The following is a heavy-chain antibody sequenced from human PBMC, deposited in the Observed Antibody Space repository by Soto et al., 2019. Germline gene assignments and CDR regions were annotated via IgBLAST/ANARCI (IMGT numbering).Heavy chain of an antibody. V-gene: IGHV3-23*01. D-gene: IGHD1-1*01. CDR2: ISGSGGST. CDR3: AKEGLERDYFDY. CDR1: GFTFSSYA. Sequence: EVQLLESGGGLVQPGGSLRLSCAASGFTFSSYAMSWVRQAPGKGLEWVSAISGSGGSTYYADSVKGRFTISRDNSKNPLYVQRNSLRAEDTAVYYWAKEGLERDYFDYWGQGTLVTVSS. J-gene: IGHJ4*02.